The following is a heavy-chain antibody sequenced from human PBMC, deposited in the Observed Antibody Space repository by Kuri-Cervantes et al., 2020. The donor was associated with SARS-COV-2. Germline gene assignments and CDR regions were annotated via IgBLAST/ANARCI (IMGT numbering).Heavy chain of an antibody. D-gene: IGHD5-24*01. CDR1: GGSISSSSYY. Sequence: SETLSLTCTVSGGSISSSSYYWGWIRQPPGKGLEWIGNIYYSGSTYYNPSLKSRVTISVDTSKNQFSLKLSHVTAADTAVYYCARDAREASGYYYYYYMDVWGKGTTVTVSS. V-gene: IGHV4-39*07. J-gene: IGHJ6*03. CDR2: IYYSGST. CDR3: ARDAREASGYYYYYYMDV.